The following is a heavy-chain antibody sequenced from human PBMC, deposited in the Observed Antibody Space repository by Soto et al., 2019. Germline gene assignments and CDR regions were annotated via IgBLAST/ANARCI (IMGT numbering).Heavy chain of an antibody. V-gene: IGHV4-59*08. CDR3: AGHSLQQSFTY. CDR1: SGSISTYY. D-gene: IGHD6-13*01. CDR2: LYYTRST. J-gene: IGHJ4*02. Sequence: PSDTLSLTCTVSSGSISTYYWSWIRQPPGKGLEWIGYLYYTRSTNYNPSLKTRVGISMDTSQNQFSLKLDSVTAADTALYYCAGHSLQQSFTYWGQGTQVTVSS.